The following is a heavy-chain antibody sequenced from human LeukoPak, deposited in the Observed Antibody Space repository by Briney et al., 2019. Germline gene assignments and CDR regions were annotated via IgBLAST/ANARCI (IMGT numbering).Heavy chain of an antibody. D-gene: IGHD3-10*01. V-gene: IGHV4-59*01. Sequence: SETLSLTCTVSGGYISSYWSWIRQFPGKGLEWIGYIYFTGATNYNPSLKSRLTISIDTSRNQFSLKLSSATAADTAIYYCVNGGSYLTKWGQGTLVTVSS. CDR1: GGYISSY. CDR2: IYFTGAT. J-gene: IGHJ4*02. CDR3: VNGGSYLTK.